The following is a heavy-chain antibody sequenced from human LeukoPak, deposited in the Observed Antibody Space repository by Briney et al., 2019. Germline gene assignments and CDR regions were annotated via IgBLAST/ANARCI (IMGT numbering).Heavy chain of an antibody. V-gene: IGHV3-7*01. Sequence: GGSLRLSCAASGFTFSDYWMSWVRQAPGKGLEWVANIKQDGSETNYVDSVKGRFTISRDNARNSLYLQINSLRVEDTAVYYCVREYLGATYWLYWGQGTLVTVSS. CDR2: IKQDGSET. CDR3: VREYLGATYWLY. D-gene: IGHD2-15*01. J-gene: IGHJ4*02. CDR1: GFTFSDYW.